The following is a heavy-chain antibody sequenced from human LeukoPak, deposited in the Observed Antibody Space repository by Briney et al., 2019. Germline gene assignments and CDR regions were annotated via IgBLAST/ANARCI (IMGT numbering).Heavy chain of an antibody. CDR2: IYYSGST. CDR1: GGSISSYY. CDR3: ARGLGYYDILTGYGDAFDI. J-gene: IGHJ3*02. V-gene: IGHV4-59*01. Sequence: SETLSLTCTVSGGSISSYYWSWIRQPPGKGLEWIGYIYYSGSTNYNPSLKSRVTISVDTSKNQFSLKLSSVTAADTAVYYCARGLGYYDILTGYGDAFDIWGQGTMVTVSS. D-gene: IGHD3-9*01.